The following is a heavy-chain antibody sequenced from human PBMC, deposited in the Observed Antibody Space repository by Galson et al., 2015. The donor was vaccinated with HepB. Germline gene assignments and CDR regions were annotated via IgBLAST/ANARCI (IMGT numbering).Heavy chain of an antibody. CDR2: ISSSSSTI. CDR1: GFTFSSYS. J-gene: IGHJ4*02. V-gene: IGHV3-48*04. D-gene: IGHD7-27*01. CDR3: ARGGTLVVAETGDFDY. Sequence: SLRLSCAASGFTFSSYSMNWVRQAPGKGLEWVSYISSSSSTIYYADSAKGRFTISRDNAKNSLYLQMNSLRADDTAVYYCARGGTLVVAETGDFDYWGQGTLVTVSS.